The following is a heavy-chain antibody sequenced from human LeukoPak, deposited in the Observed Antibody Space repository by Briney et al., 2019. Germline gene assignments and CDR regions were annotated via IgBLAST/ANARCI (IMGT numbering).Heavy chain of an antibody. CDR2: IRSKAFGETA. CDR1: GFTFGDNA. V-gene: IGHV3-49*04. Sequence: PGGSLRLSCTVSGFTFGDNAINWVRQAPGKGLEWVGFIRSKAFGETAEYAASVKGRFTISRDDSKSIAYLQMNCLKTEDTAVYYCTRDRGSSTLGDYWGQGTLVTVSS. J-gene: IGHJ4*02. D-gene: IGHD7-27*01. CDR3: TRDRGSSTLGDY.